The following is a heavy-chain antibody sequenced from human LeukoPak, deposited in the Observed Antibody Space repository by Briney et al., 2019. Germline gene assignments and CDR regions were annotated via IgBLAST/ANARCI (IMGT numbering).Heavy chain of an antibody. CDR3: ARNEYGSGTYHFDS. J-gene: IGHJ4*02. Sequence: PSETLSLTCTVSGGSIGSSSSYWGWIRQPPGKGLEWIGSIYYSGSTYYNPSLKSRVTMSVDTSKNQFSLNLRSVTAADTAVYYCARNEYGSGTYHFDSWGQGTLVTVSS. D-gene: IGHD3-10*01. V-gene: IGHV4-39*01. CDR1: GGSIGSSSSY. CDR2: IYYSGST.